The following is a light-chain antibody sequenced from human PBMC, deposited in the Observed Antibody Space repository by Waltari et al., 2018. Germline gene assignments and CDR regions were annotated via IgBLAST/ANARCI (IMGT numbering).Light chain of an antibody. V-gene: IGLV3-21*02. CDR3: QVWHIGSDRVV. Sequence: SYVLTQPPSVSVAPGQTATITCAGASIVTTIVHWYQQTPGQAPVLVVFGDGDRPSGIPERFSGSNSGTTATLTISRAEAGDEADYFCQVWHIGSDRVVFGGGTRLTVL. J-gene: IGLJ2*01. CDR2: GDG. CDR1: SIVTTI.